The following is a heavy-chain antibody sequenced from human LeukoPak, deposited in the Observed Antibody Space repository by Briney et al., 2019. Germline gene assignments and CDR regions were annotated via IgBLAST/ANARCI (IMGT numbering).Heavy chain of an antibody. Sequence: GGSLRLSCAASGFTFNTYAMIWVRQAPGKRLEWVSAVTGNSGYTYYADSVKGRFTISRDNAKNSLYLQMNSLRAEDTAVYYCARGYYYDSSGYYDYWGQGTLVTVSS. V-gene: IGHV3-21*01. CDR1: GFTFNTYA. CDR3: ARGYYYDSSGYYDY. J-gene: IGHJ4*02. D-gene: IGHD3-22*01. CDR2: VTGNSGYT.